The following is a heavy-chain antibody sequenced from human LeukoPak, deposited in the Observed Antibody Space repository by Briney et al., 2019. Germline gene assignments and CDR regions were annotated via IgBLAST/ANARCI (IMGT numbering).Heavy chain of an antibody. Sequence: ASVKVSCKASGYTFTSYGISWVRQAPGQGLEWMGWISAYNGNTNYAQKLQGRVTMTTDTSTSTAYMELRSLRSDDTAVYYCARDDWYHDSSGYRGDYWGQGTLVTVSS. CDR3: ARDDWYHDSSGYRGDY. V-gene: IGHV1-18*01. D-gene: IGHD3-22*01. J-gene: IGHJ4*02. CDR2: ISAYNGNT. CDR1: GYTFTSYG.